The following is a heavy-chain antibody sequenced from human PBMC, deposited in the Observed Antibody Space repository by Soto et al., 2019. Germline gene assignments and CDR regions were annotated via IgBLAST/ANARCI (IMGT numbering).Heavy chain of an antibody. D-gene: IGHD4-17*01. Sequence: GGSLRLSCAASGFSFSTYTMSWVRRAPGKGLEWVSAISGSGGSPSYADSVQGRFTISRDNPKKTLYLQMNSLRAEDTAVYYCAKSPTVTPSYDAFDIWGQGTMVTVSS. V-gene: IGHV3-23*01. CDR3: AKSPTVTPSYDAFDI. J-gene: IGHJ3*02. CDR2: ISGSGGSP. CDR1: GFSFSTYT.